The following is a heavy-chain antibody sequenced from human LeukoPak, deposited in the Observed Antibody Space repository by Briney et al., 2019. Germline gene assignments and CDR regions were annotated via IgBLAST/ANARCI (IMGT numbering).Heavy chain of an antibody. CDR3: VEGGAPSYYDGSGDAYFDY. Sequence: GGSLRLSCAASGFTFSSYWMSWVRQAPGKGLVWVANIKRDGSEKYYVDSLKGRFTISRDNAKNSLYLQMNSLRAEDTAVYFCVEGGAPSYYDGSGDAYFDYWGQGTLVTVSS. D-gene: IGHD3-22*01. V-gene: IGHV3-7*03. CDR2: IKRDGSEK. CDR1: GFTFSSYW. J-gene: IGHJ4*02.